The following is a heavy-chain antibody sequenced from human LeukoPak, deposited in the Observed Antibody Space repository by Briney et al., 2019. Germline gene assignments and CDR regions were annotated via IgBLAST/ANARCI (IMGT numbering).Heavy chain of an antibody. J-gene: IGHJ4*02. CDR2: IYYSGST. CDR3: ASPGGYYDILTGYYPDDY. CDR1: GGSISSSSYY. Sequence: SETLSLTCAVYGGSISSSSYYWGWIRQPPGKGLEWIGSIYYSGSTYYNPSLKSRVTISVDTSKNQFSLKLSSVTAADTAVYYCASPGGYYDILTGYYPDDYWGQGTLVTVSS. D-gene: IGHD3-9*01. V-gene: IGHV4-39*01.